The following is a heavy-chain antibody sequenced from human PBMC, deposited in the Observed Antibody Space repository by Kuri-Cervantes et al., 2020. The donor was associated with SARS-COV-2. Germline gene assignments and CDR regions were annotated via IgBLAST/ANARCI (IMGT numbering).Heavy chain of an antibody. D-gene: IGHD1-26*01. CDR1: GFSFNTYT. Sequence: GGSLRLSCAASGFSFNTYTMNWVRQRPGTGLEWVSSISSGRSAIYYADSVKGRFTISRDNSKNTVYLQMNSLRAEDTAVYYCEGRIVEASSDYWGHGTLVTVSS. CDR3: EGRIVEASSDY. J-gene: IGHJ4*01. CDR2: ISSGRSAI. V-gene: IGHV3-21*01.